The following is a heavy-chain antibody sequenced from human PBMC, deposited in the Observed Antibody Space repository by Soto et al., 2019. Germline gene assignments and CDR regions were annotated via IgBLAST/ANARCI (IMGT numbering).Heavy chain of an antibody. CDR3: AKEMIASTLADFFDY. D-gene: IGHD2-21*01. CDR2: ISGSGGRT. Sequence: EVQLLESGGGLIQPGGSLRLSCGASGFTFSNYGMTWVRLAPGKGLEWVSTISGSGGRTFYADPVKGRFTISRDNSKNTLYLQMNSLRAEDTAVYYCAKEMIASTLADFFDYWGQGTLVTVSS. J-gene: IGHJ4*02. V-gene: IGHV3-23*01. CDR1: GFTFSNYG.